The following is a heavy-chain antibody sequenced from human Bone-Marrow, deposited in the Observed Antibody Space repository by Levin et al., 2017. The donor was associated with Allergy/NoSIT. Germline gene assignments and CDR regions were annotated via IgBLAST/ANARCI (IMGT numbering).Heavy chain of an antibody. CDR2: IYPGDSET. Sequence: GGSLRLSCQGSGYQFTDYWIGWVRQLPGKGLEWMGNIYPGDSETRSSPSFQGQVTISVDKSINTAYLQWDSRRPSDTGMYYGASQSDELPPYDGEWVEEHYFDYWGQGTLVTVSS. CDR1: GYQFTDYW. CDR3: ASQSDELPPYDGEWVEEHYFDY. J-gene: IGHJ4*02. V-gene: IGHV5-51*01. D-gene: IGHD3-10*01.